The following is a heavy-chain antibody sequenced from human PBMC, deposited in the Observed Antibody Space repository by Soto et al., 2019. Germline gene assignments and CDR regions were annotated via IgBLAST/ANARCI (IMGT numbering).Heavy chain of an antibody. Sequence: GGSLRLSCAASGFTFSSYGMHWVRQAPGKGLEWVAVIWYDGSNKYYADSVKGRFTISRDNSKNTLYLQMNSLRAEDTAVYYCARDRAYYYDSSGYSDWGQGTLVTVSS. CDR1: GFTFSSYG. CDR2: IWYDGSNK. CDR3: ARDRAYYYDSSGYSD. V-gene: IGHV3-33*01. D-gene: IGHD3-22*01. J-gene: IGHJ4*02.